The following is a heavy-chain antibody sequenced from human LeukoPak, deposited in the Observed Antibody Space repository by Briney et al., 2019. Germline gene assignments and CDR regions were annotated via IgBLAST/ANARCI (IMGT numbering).Heavy chain of an antibody. D-gene: IGHD4-17*01. CDR1: GLTGSHNY. V-gene: IGHV3-53*01. Sequence: PGGSLRLSCAASGLTGSHNYMSWVRQAPGKGLEWVSATHSSGGTYYADSVKGRFTISRDTSKSTLYLQINSLSVEDTAVYYCIVFGDSNHWGQGTLVTVSS. CDR2: THSSGGT. J-gene: IGHJ5*02. CDR3: IVFGDSNH.